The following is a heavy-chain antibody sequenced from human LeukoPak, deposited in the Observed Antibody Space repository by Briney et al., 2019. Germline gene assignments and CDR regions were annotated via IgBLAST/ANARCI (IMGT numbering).Heavy chain of an antibody. CDR2: IDPSDTYT. J-gene: IGHJ4*02. CDR1: GYSFTSYW. Sequence: PGGSLRLSCKGSGYSFTSYWISWVRQMPGKGVEWMGRIDPSDTYTNYSPSFQGHVTISCDKSVSTVYLQWSSLKASDTAMYYCARHVDTTVVTSTFDYWGQGTLVTVSS. CDR3: ARHVDTTVVTSTFDY. V-gene: IGHV5-10-1*01. D-gene: IGHD4-23*01.